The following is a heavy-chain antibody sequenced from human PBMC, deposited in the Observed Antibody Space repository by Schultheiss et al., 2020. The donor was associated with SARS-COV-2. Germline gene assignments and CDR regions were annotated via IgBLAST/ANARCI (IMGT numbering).Heavy chain of an antibody. V-gene: IGHV3-7*03. CDR2: IKQDGSEK. CDR1: GFTFSSYG. J-gene: IGHJ4*02. Sequence: GESLKISCAASGFTFSSYGMHWVRQAPGKGLEWVANIKQDGSEKTYVDSVKGRFTISRDNAKNSVYLQMNSLRAEDTAVYYCVREGTAFPFDDWGQGTLVTVSS. CDR3: VREGTAFPFDD. D-gene: IGHD2-21*02.